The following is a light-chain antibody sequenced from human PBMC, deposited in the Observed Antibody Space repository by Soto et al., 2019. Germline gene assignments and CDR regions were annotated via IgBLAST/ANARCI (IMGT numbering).Light chain of an antibody. CDR1: SSDVGTYDY. Sequence: QSALTQPASVSGSPGQSITISCSGSSSDVGTYDYVSWFQHHPGKAPKLMIFDVSIRPSGVSNRFSASKSGNTASLTISGRQAEDEADYYCSSYTRNSTVVFGGGTKLTVL. V-gene: IGLV2-14*03. J-gene: IGLJ3*02. CDR2: DVS. CDR3: SSYTRNSTVV.